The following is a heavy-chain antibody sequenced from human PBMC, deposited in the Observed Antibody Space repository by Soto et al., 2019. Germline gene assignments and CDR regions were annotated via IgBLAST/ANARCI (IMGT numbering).Heavy chain of an antibody. Sequence: GGSLRLSCAASGFTFSSYAMSWVRQAPGKGLEWVSAISGSGGSTYYADSVKGRFTISRDNSKNTLYLQMNSLRAEDTAVYYCAKDKSITIFGVVLYYFDYWGQGTLVTVSS. D-gene: IGHD3-3*01. J-gene: IGHJ4*02. CDR1: GFTFSSYA. V-gene: IGHV3-23*01. CDR3: AKDKSITIFGVVLYYFDY. CDR2: ISGSGGST.